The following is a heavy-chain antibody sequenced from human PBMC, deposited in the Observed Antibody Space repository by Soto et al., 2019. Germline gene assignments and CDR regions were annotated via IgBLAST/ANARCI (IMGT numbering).Heavy chain of an antibody. CDR3: AKGRGFYSDNYFDP. CDR2: IYRSGNA. CDR1: LDSISNSY. J-gene: IGHJ5*02. D-gene: IGHD3-22*01. V-gene: IGHV4-4*07. Sequence: QVQLLESGPGLVKPSETLSLTCSVSLDSISNSYWTWIRQPAGKGLEWIGHIYRSGNANYNPSLKRRVTMSLDTSKNQFSLSLKSVTAADTAIYYCAKGRGFYSDNYFDPWGQGTQVTVSS.